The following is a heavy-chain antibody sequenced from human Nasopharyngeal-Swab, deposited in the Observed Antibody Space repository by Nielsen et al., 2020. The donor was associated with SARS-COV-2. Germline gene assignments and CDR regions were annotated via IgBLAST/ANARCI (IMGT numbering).Heavy chain of an antibody. Sequence: GGSLRLSCSASGFTFSSYAMSWVRQAPGKGLEWVSAISGSGGSTYYADSVKGRFTISRDNSKNTLYLQMNSLRAEDTAVYYCAKDWVGTSGASVYYYGMDVWGKGTTVTVSS. D-gene: IGHD3-16*01. V-gene: IGHV3-23*01. J-gene: IGHJ6*04. CDR2: ISGSGGST. CDR3: AKDWVGTSGASVYYYGMDV. CDR1: GFTFSSYA.